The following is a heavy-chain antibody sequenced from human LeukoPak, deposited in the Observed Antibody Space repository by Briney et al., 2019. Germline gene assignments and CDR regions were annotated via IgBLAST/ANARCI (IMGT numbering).Heavy chain of an antibody. CDR3: ARATVVRLDNWFDP. J-gene: IGHJ5*02. D-gene: IGHD4-23*01. V-gene: IGHV3-11*01. CDR1: GFTFSDYY. Sequence: GRSLRLSCAASGFTFSDYYMSWIRQAPGKGLEWVSYISSSGSTIYYADSVKGRFTVSRDNAKNSLYLQMNSLRAEDTAVYYCARATVVRLDNWFDPWGQGTLVTVSS. CDR2: ISSSGSTI.